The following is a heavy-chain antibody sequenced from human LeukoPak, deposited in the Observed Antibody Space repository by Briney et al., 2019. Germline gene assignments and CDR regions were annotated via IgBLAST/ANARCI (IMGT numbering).Heavy chain of an antibody. CDR1: GGTFSSYA. Sequence: APVKVSCKASGGTFSSYAISWVRQAPGQGLEWMGGIIPIFGTANYAQKFQGRVTMTRDTSTSTVYMELSSLRSEDTAVYYCARSWDYYDSSGYYGGGGAFDIWGQGTMVTVSS. D-gene: IGHD3-22*01. CDR3: ARSWDYYDSSGYYGGGGAFDI. V-gene: IGHV1-69*05. J-gene: IGHJ3*02. CDR2: IIPIFGTA.